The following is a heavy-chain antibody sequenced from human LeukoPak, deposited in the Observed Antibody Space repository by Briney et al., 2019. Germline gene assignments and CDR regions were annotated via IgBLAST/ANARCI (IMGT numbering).Heavy chain of an antibody. Sequence: PAGTLSLSSAASGFTFSTYWMHRVRQAPGQGLVWFSRIKSDGGTNYARSAKGRFTISRDNAKKTVSLQMNSLRPEDTGVYYCARAPSEIGGYYPEYFRHWGQGTLVTVSS. CDR2: IKSDGGT. CDR3: ARAPSEIGGYYPEYFRH. D-gene: IGHD3-22*01. V-gene: IGHV3-74*01. CDR1: GFTFSTYW. J-gene: IGHJ1*01.